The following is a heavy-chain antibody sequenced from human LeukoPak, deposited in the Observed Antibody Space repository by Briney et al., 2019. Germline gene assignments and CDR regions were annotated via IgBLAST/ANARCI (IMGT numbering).Heavy chain of an antibody. CDR1: GFIFSNYA. J-gene: IGHJ4*02. Sequence: GGSLTHLGAASGFIFSNYAMSWVRQAPGKGLEWVSVVSASGGSTDYADSVKGRFTMSRDNSRNTLYLQMNSLRAEDTAVYYCAPDLRGSARSLENWGQGTLVTVSS. CDR2: VSASGGST. V-gene: IGHV3-23*01. CDR3: APDLRGSARSLEN. D-gene: IGHD6-25*01.